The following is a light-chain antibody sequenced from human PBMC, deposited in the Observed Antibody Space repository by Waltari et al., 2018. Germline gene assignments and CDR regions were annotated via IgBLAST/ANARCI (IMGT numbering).Light chain of an antibody. CDR1: QTINNW. CDR2: DAS. J-gene: IGKJ1*01. Sequence: DIQMTQSPSTLSASVGDKVTITCRASQTINNWLAWYQMKPGKAPKLLIYDASTLDNGVPSRFSGSRSETEFTLTISSLQPDDFATYYCHQYNSFSGSFGQGTKVEVK. V-gene: IGKV1-5*03. CDR3: HQYNSFSGS.